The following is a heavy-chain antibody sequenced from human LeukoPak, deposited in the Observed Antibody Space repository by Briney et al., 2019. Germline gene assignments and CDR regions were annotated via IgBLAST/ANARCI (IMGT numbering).Heavy chain of an antibody. D-gene: IGHD2-15*01. Sequence: GGSLRLSCAASGFTFSSYAMSWVRQAPGKGLEWVSAISGSGGSTYYADSVKGRFTISRDNSKNTVYLQMNSLRAEDAAVYYCARGYCSGGTCFYYNGMDVWGQGTTVTVSS. CDR2: ISGSGGST. CDR3: ARGYCSGGTCFYYNGMDV. V-gene: IGHV3-23*01. CDR1: GFTFSSYA. J-gene: IGHJ6*02.